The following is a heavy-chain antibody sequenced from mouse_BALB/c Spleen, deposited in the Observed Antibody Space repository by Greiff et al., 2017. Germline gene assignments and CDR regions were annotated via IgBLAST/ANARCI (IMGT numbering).Heavy chain of an antibody. CDR2: IYPGDGDT. CDR3: ARSGRYEGMDY. CDR1: GYTFTSYW. D-gene: IGHD2-14*01. Sequence: VQLQQSGAELARPGASVKLSCKASGYTFTSYWMQWVKQRPGQGLEWIGAIYPGDGDTRYTQKFKGKATLTADKSSSTAYMQLSSLASEDSAVYYCARSGRYEGMDYWGQGTSVTVSS. J-gene: IGHJ4*01. V-gene: IGHV1-87*01.